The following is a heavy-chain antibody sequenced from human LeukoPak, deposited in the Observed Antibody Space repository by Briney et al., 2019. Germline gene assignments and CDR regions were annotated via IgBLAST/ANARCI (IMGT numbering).Heavy chain of an antibody. V-gene: IGHV3-74*01. CDR1: GFTFSSYG. J-gene: IGHJ4*02. CDR3: AKDPAVYDSSGYYYDGRNYFDY. CDR2: INSDGST. Sequence: GGSLRLSCAASGFTFSSYGMRWVRQAPGKGLVWVSRINSDGSTIYADSVKGRFTISRDNTKNTLYLKMNSLRAEDTAVYYCAKDPAVYDSSGYYYDGRNYFDYWGQGTLVTVSS. D-gene: IGHD3-22*01.